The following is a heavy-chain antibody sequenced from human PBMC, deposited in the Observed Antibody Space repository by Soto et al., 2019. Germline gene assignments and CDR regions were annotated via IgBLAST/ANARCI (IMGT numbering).Heavy chain of an antibody. CDR1: GFTFSSDA. J-gene: IGHJ6*02. D-gene: IGHD1-1*01. CDR3: ARPFPDNTYYYDGMDV. Sequence: GSLRLSCAASGFTFSSDAMSWVRQAPGKGLEWVSTISRSGDTTYSAASGNDRITVSRDNSKNALYLQLNSLRAEDTAVYYCARPFPDNTYYYDGMDVWGQGTTVTVSS. V-gene: IGHV3-23*01. CDR2: ISRSGDTT.